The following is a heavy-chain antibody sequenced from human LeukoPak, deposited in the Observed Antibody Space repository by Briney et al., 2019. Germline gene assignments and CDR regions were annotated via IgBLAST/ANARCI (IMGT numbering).Heavy chain of an antibody. Sequence: ASVKVSCKASGYTFTNYGISWVRQAPGQGLEWMGWISAYNGNTNYAQKFQGRVTMTTDTSTSTAYMELRSLRSDDTAVYYCAREGRMGQEWREAFDIWGQGTMVTVSS. D-gene: IGHD3-3*01. CDR1: GYTFTNYG. J-gene: IGHJ3*02. CDR2: ISAYNGNT. CDR3: AREGRMGQEWREAFDI. V-gene: IGHV1-18*01.